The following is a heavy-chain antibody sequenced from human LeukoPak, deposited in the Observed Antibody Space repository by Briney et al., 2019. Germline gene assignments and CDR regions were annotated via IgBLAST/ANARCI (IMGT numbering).Heavy chain of an antibody. D-gene: IGHD3-22*01. Sequence: SETLSLTCTVSGGSISSYYWSWIRQPPGKGLEWVGYIYYSGTTNYNPSLKSRVTISVDTSKIQFSLKLNSVTAADTAVYYCARAYDTSGYYPEFDYWGQGTLVTVSS. CDR2: IYYSGTT. CDR3: ARAYDTSGYYPEFDY. V-gene: IGHV4-59*08. J-gene: IGHJ4*02. CDR1: GGSISSYY.